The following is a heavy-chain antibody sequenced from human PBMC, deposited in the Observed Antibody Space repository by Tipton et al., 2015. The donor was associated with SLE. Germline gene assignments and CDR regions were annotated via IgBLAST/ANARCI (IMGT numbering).Heavy chain of an antibody. V-gene: IGHV3-7*01. CDR1: GFTLSSHW. CDR2: INEDGSEK. D-gene: IGHD2-15*01. J-gene: IGHJ4*02. Sequence: SLRLSCAASGFTLSSHWMSWVRQAPGKGLEWVANINEDGSEKYYVDSVKGRFTISRDNAKNSLYLRVNSLRAEDTAVYYCVRADIVVVVAASRPSFIFDYWGQGTLVTVSS. CDR3: VRADIVVVVAASRPSFIFDY.